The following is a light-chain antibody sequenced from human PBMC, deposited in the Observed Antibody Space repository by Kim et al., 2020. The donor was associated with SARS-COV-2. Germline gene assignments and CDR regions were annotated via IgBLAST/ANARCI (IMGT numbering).Light chain of an antibody. CDR3: QQYENHPPLT. Sequence: SGGDRVPLSCQASQDISNYLNLNQHQPGKDPKLMIYDASNLEDGVPSRFRGRESGTDFIFTISSLQPEDVAIYYCQQYENHPPLTFGGGTKVDIK. V-gene: IGKV1-33*01. J-gene: IGKJ4*01. CDR2: DAS. CDR1: QDISNY.